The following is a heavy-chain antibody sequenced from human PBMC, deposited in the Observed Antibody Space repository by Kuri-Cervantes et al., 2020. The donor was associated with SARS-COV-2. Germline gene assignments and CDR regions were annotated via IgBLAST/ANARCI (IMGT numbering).Heavy chain of an antibody. J-gene: IGHJ4*02. D-gene: IGHD2-21*02. Sequence: GESLKISCAASGFTFSTCAMSWVRQAPGKGLEWVSVIYSGGSSTYYADSVKGRFTISRDNSKNTLYLQMNSLRAEDTAVYYCAKDGYPYCGGDCYADYWGQGTLVTVSS. V-gene: IGHV3-23*03. CDR2: IYSGGSST. CDR1: GFTFSTCA. CDR3: AKDGYPYCGGDCYADY.